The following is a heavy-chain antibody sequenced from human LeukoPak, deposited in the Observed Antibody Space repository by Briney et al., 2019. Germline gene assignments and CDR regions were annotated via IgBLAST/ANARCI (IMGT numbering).Heavy chain of an antibody. CDR3: ARVRGSYSLDY. J-gene: IGHJ4*02. CDR1: GFTFSSYA. Sequence: QPGGSLRLSCAASGFTFSSYAMHWVRQAPGKGLEWVANIKQDGSEKYYVDSVKGRFTISRDNAKNSLYLQMNSLRAEDTAVYYCARVRGSYSLDYWGQGTLVTVSS. CDR2: IKQDGSEK. D-gene: IGHD1-26*01. V-gene: IGHV3-7*01.